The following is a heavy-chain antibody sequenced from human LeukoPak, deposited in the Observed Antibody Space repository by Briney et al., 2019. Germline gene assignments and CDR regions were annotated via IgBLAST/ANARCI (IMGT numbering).Heavy chain of an antibody. Sequence: GGSVRLSCAASGFAFSSYVMTWVRQAPGKGLEWVSGTSGSGGSTYDADSVKGRFTVSRDNSKSTLYLQLNSLRVEDTAVYYCAKVDGVRAAPGRGRVDSWGQGTLVTVSS. CDR3: AKVDGVRAAPGRGRVDS. J-gene: IGHJ4*02. CDR2: TSGSGGST. CDR1: GFAFSSYV. D-gene: IGHD6-13*01. V-gene: IGHV3-23*01.